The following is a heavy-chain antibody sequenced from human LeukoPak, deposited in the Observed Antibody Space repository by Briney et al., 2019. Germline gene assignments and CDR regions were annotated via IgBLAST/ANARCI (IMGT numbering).Heavy chain of an antibody. J-gene: IGHJ6*02. CDR1: GGSFSGYY. CDR2: INYSGST. V-gene: IGHV4-34*01. Sequence: SEILSLTCAVYGGSFSGYYWSWIRQPPGKGLEWIGEINYSGSTNYNPSLKSRVTISVDTSKNQFSLKLSSVTAADTAVYYCASGRYSSSWYNSYYYYGMDVWGQGTTVTVSS. D-gene: IGHD6-13*01. CDR3: ASGRYSSSWYNSYYYYGMDV.